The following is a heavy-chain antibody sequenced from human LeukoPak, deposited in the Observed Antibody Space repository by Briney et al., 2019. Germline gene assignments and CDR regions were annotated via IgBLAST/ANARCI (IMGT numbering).Heavy chain of an antibody. CDR1: GGSISSYY. Sequence: PSETLSLTCTVSGGSISSYYWSWIRQPAGKGLEWIGRIYTSGSTNYNPSLKSRVTMSVDTSKNQFSLKLSSVTAADTAVYYCARDTAAAGTHYYYMDVWGKGTTVTVSS. D-gene: IGHD6-13*01. V-gene: IGHV4-4*07. J-gene: IGHJ6*03. CDR2: IYTSGST. CDR3: ARDTAAAGTHYYYMDV.